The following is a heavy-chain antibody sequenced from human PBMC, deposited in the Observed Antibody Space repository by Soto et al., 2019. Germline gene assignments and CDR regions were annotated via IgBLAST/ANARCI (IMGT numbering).Heavy chain of an antibody. CDR1: GFTFSSYG. CDR3: AKGPLVATNDAFDI. V-gene: IGHV3-30*18. D-gene: IGHD5-12*01. Sequence: QVQLVESGGGVVQPGRSLRLSCAASGFTFSSYGMHWVRQAPGKGLEWVAVISYDGSNKYYADSVKGRFTISRDNSKNTLYLQMNSLRAEDTAVYYCAKGPLVATNDAFDIWGQGTMVTVSS. J-gene: IGHJ3*02. CDR2: ISYDGSNK.